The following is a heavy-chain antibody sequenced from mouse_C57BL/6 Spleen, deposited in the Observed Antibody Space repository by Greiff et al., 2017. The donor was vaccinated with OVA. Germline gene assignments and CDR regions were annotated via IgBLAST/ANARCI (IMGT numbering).Heavy chain of an antibody. CDR2: IYPGDGDT. CDR3: ASSSYGYFDV. V-gene: IGHV1-80*01. CDR1: GYAFSSYW. J-gene: IGHJ1*03. Sequence: QVQLKESGAELVKPGASVKISCKASGYAFSSYWMNWVKQRPGKGLEWIGQIYPGDGDTNYNGKFKGKATLTADKSSSTAYMQLSSLTSEDSAVYFCASSSYGYFDVWGTGTTVTVSS. D-gene: IGHD1-1*01.